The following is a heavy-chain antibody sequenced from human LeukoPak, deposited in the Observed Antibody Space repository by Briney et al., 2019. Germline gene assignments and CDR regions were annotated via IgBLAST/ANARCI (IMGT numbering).Heavy chain of an antibody. J-gene: IGHJ4*02. CDR3: AKAIPGRWDDGSRSTDYFES. CDR2: IGSSGSSGSDI. V-gene: IGHV3-21*01. Sequence: GGSLGLSCAASGFKFSDYGMNWVRLAPGKGLEWASSIGSSGSSGSDIHYADSVKGRFTISRDNSNNTLYLQLNSLRLEDTAVYYCAKAIPGRWDDGSRSTDYFESWGQGTLVTVSS. CDR1: GFKFSDYG. D-gene: IGHD3-16*02.